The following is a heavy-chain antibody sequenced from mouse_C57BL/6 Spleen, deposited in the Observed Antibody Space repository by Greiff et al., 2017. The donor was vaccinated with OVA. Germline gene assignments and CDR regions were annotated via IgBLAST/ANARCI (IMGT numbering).Heavy chain of an antibody. J-gene: IGHJ4*01. CDR3: TRGDDYGGYYYAMDY. CDR2: IDPETGGT. CDR1: CCTSPYYD. Sequence: QVQLQHSWAALVMPPASPTHCFKSSCCTSPYYDIHLCNHRPVPSRAWIGAIDPETGGTAYNQKFKGKAILTADKSSSTAYMELRSLTSEDSAVYYRTRGDDYGGYYYAMDYWGQGTSVTVSS. D-gene: IGHD2-4*01. V-gene: IGHV1-15*01.